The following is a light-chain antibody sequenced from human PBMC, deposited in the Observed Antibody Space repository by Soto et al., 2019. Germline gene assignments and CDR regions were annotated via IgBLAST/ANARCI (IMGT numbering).Light chain of an antibody. CDR3: QQADSFTIT. V-gene: IGKV1-12*01. J-gene: IGKJ5*01. Sequence: DIQMTQSPSSVSTTIGDRVTITSRASQGIRRWLAWYQQKRGKAPKLXIYGASSVQSGVPSRFSGSGSGTDFTLTISSLQPEDFATYYCQQADSFTITFGQGTRLEIK. CDR2: GAS. CDR1: QGIRRW.